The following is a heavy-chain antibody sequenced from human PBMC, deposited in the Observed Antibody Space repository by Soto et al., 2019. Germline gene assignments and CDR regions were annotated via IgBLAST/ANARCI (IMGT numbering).Heavy chain of an antibody. Sequence: ASMEVSCKASGYTFTCYSMHWVRQAPGQRLEWMGWINAGNGNTKYSQKFQGRVTITRDTSASTAYMELSSLRSEDTAVYYCARDRRGYDFWSGYYSYWGQGTLVTVPS. CDR2: INAGNGNT. D-gene: IGHD3-3*01. CDR1: GYTFTCYS. J-gene: IGHJ4*02. V-gene: IGHV1-3*01. CDR3: ARDRRGYDFWSGYYSY.